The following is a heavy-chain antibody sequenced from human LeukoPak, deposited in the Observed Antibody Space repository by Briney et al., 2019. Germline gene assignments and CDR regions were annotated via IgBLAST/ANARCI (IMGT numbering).Heavy chain of an antibody. CDR3: ARRLVGANVFDY. D-gene: IGHD1-26*01. V-gene: IGHV4-38-2*01. Sequence: SETLSLTCAVSGYSISSGYYWGWIRQPPGKGLEWIGSIYHSGSTYYNPSLKSRVTISVDTSKNQFSLKLSSVTAAGTAVYYCARRLVGANVFDYWGQGTLVTVSS. J-gene: IGHJ4*02. CDR2: IYHSGST. CDR1: GYSISSGYY.